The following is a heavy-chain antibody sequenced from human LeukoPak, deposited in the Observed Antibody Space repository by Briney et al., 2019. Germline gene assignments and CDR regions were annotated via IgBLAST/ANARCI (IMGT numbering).Heavy chain of an antibody. CDR1: GGSISSYY. Sequence: KPSETLSLTRTVSGGSISSYYWSWIRQPPGKGLEWIGYIYYSGSTNYNPSLKSRVTISVDTSKNQFSLKLSSVTAADTAVYYCARDDYGGNSLYGMDVWGQGTTVTVSS. V-gene: IGHV4-59*01. D-gene: IGHD4-23*01. CDR3: ARDDYGGNSLYGMDV. J-gene: IGHJ6*02. CDR2: IYYSGST.